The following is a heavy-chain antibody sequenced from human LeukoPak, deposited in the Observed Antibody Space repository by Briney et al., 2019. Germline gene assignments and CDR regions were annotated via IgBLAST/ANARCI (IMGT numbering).Heavy chain of an antibody. CDR2: INPNSGGT. CDR3: AHDVNNWNDGLF. Sequence: ASVKVSYKASGCTFTGYYMHWVRQAPGQGLEWMGWINPNSGGTNYAQKFQGRVTMTRDTSISTAYMELSRLRSDDTAVYYCAHDVNNWNDGLFWGQGTMVTVSS. CDR1: GCTFTGYY. D-gene: IGHD1-20*01. J-gene: IGHJ3*01. V-gene: IGHV1-2*02.